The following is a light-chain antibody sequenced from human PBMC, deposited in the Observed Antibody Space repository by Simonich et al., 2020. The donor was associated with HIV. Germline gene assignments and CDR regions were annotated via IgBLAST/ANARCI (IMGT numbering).Light chain of an antibody. CDR3: LLYYGDSWV. CDR2: RTN. Sequence: QTVVTQEPSLTVSPGGTVTLTCASTTGAVTSGFYPNWFQQKPGQEPRALIYRTNNKHSWTPARCSGSLLGGKAALTLSGVQPEDEADYYCLLYYGDSWVFGGGTKLTVL. V-gene: IGLV7-43*01. J-gene: IGLJ3*02. CDR1: TGAVTSGFY.